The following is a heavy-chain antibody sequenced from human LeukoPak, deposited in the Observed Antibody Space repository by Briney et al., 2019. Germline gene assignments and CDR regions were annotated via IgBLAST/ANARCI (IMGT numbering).Heavy chain of an antibody. J-gene: IGHJ3*02. CDR3: AREMDDAFDI. Sequence: ASVTVSCKASGYTFTSYAMNWVRQAPGQGLEWMGWISAYNGNTNYAQKLQGRVTMTTDTSTSTAYMELRSLRSDDTAVYYCAREMDDAFDIWGQGTMVTVSS. CDR1: GYTFTSYA. CDR2: ISAYNGNT. D-gene: IGHD5-24*01. V-gene: IGHV1-18*01.